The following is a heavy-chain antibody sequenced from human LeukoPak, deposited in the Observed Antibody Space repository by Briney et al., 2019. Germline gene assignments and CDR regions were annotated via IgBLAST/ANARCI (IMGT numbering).Heavy chain of an antibody. Sequence: GGSLRLSCTASGFTFSNFWMGWVRQAPGKGLEWVANIKQDETEKFYLGSVKGRFTISRDNSKNTLYLQMNTLRTEDTALYYCVREKYCTPTDCLHGRFYFNCWGQGTLVTVSS. CDR2: IKQDETEK. CDR1: GFTFSNFW. J-gene: IGHJ4*02. D-gene: IGHD2-8*01. V-gene: IGHV3-7*01. CDR3: VREKYCTPTDCLHGRFYFNC.